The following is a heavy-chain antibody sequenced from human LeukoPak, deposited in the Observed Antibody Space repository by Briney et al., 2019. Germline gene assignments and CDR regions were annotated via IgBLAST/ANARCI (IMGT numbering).Heavy chain of an antibody. CDR2: ISGSGGST. CDR3: AKDSYYDSSFDF. V-gene: IGHV3-23*01. J-gene: IGHJ4*02. D-gene: IGHD3-22*01. CDR1: GFTFSSYA. Sequence: GGSLRLSCAASGFTFSSYAMSWVRQAPGKGLEWVSAISGSGGSTYYADSVKGRFTISRDNSNNTLFLQMNSLGAEDTAVYYCAKDSYYDSSFDFWGQGALVAVSS.